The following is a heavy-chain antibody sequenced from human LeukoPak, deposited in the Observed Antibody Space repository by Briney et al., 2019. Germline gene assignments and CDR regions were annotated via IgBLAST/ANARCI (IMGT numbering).Heavy chain of an antibody. CDR1: GFTFSSYG. V-gene: IGHV3-23*01. J-gene: IGHJ3*02. CDR3: AKETYDSSGYYFFGAFDI. CDR2: ISGSGGST. Sequence: GGSLRLSCAASGFTFSSYGMSWVRQAPGKGLEWVSAISGSGGSTYYADSVKGRFTISRDNSKNTLYLQMNSLRAEDTAVYYCAKETYDSSGYYFFGAFDIWGQGTMVTVSS. D-gene: IGHD3-22*01.